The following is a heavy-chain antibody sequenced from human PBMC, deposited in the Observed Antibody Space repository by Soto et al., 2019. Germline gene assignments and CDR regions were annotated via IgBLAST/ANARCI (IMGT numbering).Heavy chain of an antibody. V-gene: IGHV3-48*02. J-gene: IGHJ5*02. CDR3: ARDNGIAGSFDP. CDR1: GFTFRSYS. Sequence: GGSLRLSCAASGFTFRSYSMNWVRQAPGKGLEWVSYISISSRTIYYAGSVKGRFTISRDDAENSLYLQMNSLRDEDTSVYYCARDNGIAGSFDPWGQGTLVTVSS. D-gene: IGHD6-13*01. CDR2: ISISSRTI.